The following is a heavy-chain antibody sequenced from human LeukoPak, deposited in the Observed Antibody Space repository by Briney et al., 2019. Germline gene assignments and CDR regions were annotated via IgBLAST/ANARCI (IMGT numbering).Heavy chain of an antibody. Sequence: ASVKVSCKASGYTFTSYYMHWVRQAPGQGLEWMGIINPSDSSTTYAQKFQDRVTMTRDMSTSTVYMELSSLRFEDTAVYYCARDRGLRPDYYYCMDVWGKGTTVTVSS. D-gene: IGHD4-17*01. CDR2: INPSDSST. J-gene: IGHJ6*03. CDR1: GYTFTSYY. CDR3: ARDRGLRPDYYYCMDV. V-gene: IGHV1-46*01.